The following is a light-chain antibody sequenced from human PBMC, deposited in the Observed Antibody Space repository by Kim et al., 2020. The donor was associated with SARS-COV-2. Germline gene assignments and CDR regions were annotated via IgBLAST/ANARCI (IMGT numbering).Light chain of an antibody. Sequence: QWITSTCTGTSSDVGVYNYVSWYQQHPGKAPKLMIYDVSNRPSGVSNRFSGSKSGNTASLTISGLQAEDEADYYCSSYTSSSTLGVFGTGTKVTVL. J-gene: IGLJ1*01. CDR3: SSYTSSSTLGV. V-gene: IGLV2-14*03. CDR2: DVS. CDR1: SSDVGVYNY.